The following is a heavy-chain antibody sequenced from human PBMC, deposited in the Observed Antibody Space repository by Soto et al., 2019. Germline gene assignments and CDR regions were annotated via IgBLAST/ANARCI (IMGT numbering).Heavy chain of an antibody. CDR3: ARATVMVYAIGYYYYGMDV. J-gene: IGHJ6*02. D-gene: IGHD2-8*01. CDR1: GGTFSSYA. Sequence: GASVKVSCKASGGTFSSYAISWVRQAPGQGLEWMGGIIPIFGTANYAQKFQGRVTITADESTSTAYMELSSLRSEDTAVYYCARATVMVYAIGYYYYGMDVWGQGTTVTVSS. V-gene: IGHV1-69*13. CDR2: IIPIFGTA.